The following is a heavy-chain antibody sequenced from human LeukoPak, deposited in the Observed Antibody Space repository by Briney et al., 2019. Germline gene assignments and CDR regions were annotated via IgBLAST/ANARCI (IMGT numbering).Heavy chain of an antibody. D-gene: IGHD3-22*01. J-gene: IGHJ4*02. Sequence: ASVNVSCKASGYTFTSYDFNWLRQAPGQGLEWMGIINPSGGSTSYAQKFQGRVTMTRDTSTSTVYMELSSLRSEDTAVYYCARESSDYDSSGYPDYWGQGTLVTVSS. CDR2: INPSGGST. V-gene: IGHV1-46*01. CDR3: ARESSDYDSSGYPDY. CDR1: GYTFTSYD.